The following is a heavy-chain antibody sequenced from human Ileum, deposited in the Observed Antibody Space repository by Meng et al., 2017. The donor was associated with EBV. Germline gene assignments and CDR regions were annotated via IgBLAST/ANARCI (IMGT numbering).Heavy chain of an antibody. J-gene: IGHJ5*02. CDR2: INAGNGNT. CDR1: GYTFTSYA. Sequence: QVQMWQPGAEVKKPGASVKVSCKASGYTFTSYAMHWVRQAPGQRLEWMGWINAGNGNTKYSQKFQGRVTITRDTSASTAYMELSSLRSEDTAVYYCARDYDILTGYYNVMGWFDPWGQGTLVTVSS. D-gene: IGHD3-9*01. V-gene: IGHV1-3*01. CDR3: ARDYDILTGYYNVMGWFDP.